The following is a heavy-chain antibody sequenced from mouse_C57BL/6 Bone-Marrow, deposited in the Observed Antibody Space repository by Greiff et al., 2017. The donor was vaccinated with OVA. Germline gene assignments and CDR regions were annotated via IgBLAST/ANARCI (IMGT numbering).Heavy chain of an antibody. CDR3: ARDEGTMDY. CDR2: IDPSDSYT. Sequence: QVQLQQPGAELVMPGASVKLSCKASGYTFTSYWMHWVKQRPGQGLEWIGEIDPSDSYTNYNQKFKGKSTLTVSKSSSTAYMQLSSLTTDDSAVYYCARDEGTMDYWGQGTSVTVSS. V-gene: IGHV1-69*01. CDR1: GYTFTSYW. J-gene: IGHJ4*01.